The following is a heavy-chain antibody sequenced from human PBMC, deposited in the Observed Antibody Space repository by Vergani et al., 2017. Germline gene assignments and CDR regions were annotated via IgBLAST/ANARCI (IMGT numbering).Heavy chain of an antibody. CDR3: ARGGYSYEVVGDYYGMDV. J-gene: IGHJ6*02. Sequence: QVQLVQSGAEVKKPGSSVKVSCKASGGTFSSYAISWVRQAPGQGLEWMGGIIPIFGTANYAQKFQGRVTITADESTSTAYMELSSLRSEDTAVYYCARGGYSYEVVGDYYGMDVWGQGTTVTVSS. D-gene: IGHD5-18*01. CDR1: GGTFSSYA. V-gene: IGHV1-69*12. CDR2: IIPIFGTA.